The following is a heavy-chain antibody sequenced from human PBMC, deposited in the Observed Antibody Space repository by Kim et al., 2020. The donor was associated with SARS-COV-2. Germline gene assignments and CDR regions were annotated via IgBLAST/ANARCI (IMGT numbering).Heavy chain of an antibody. V-gene: IGHV3-30*04. CDR3: ARDEGWGGDCSSTSCHAFDY. J-gene: IGHJ4*02. D-gene: IGHD2-2*01. Sequence: GGSLRLSCAASGFTFSSYAMHWVRQAPGKGLEWVAVISYDGSNKYYADSVKGRFTISRDNSKNTLYLQMNSLRAEDTAVYYCARDEGWGGDCSSTSCHAFDYWGQGTLVTVSS. CDR1: GFTFSSYA. CDR2: ISYDGSNK.